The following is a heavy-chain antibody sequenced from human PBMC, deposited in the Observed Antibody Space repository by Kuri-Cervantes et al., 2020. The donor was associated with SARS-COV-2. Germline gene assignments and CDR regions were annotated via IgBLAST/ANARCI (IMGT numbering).Heavy chain of an antibody. D-gene: IGHD6-19*01. CDR2: INHSGST. J-gene: IGHJ6*02. V-gene: IGHV4-34*01. CDR1: GGSFSGYY. Sequence: SETLSLTCAVYGGSFSGYYWSWIRQPPGKGLEWIGEINHSGSTNYNPSLKSRVTISVDTSKNQFSLKLSSVTAADTAVYYWARGGRIAVAGILLPLYYYGMDVWGQGTTVTVSS. CDR3: ARGGRIAVAGILLPLYYYGMDV.